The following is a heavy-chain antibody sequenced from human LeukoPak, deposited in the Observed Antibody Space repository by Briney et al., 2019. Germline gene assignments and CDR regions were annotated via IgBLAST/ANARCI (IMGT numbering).Heavy chain of an antibody. J-gene: IGHJ6*02. CDR2: IYYSGGT. Sequence: PSETLSLTCTVSGGSISSSSYYWGWIRQPPGRGLEWIGRIYYSGGTYYNPSLKSRVTISVDTSKNQFSLKRSSLTAAKTAVYYCARHLFCTNGVCYGHNYYGMDVWGQGTTVTVSS. V-gene: IGHV4-39*01. D-gene: IGHD2-8*01. CDR3: ARHLFCTNGVCYGHNYYGMDV. CDR1: GGSISSSSYY.